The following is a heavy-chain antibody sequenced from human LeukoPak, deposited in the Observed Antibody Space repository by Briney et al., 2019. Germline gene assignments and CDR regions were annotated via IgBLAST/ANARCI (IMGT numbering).Heavy chain of an antibody. J-gene: IGHJ4*02. CDR1: GFTFSTSG. CDR3: AKGEWLADS. V-gene: IGHV3-30*02. CDR2: IRYDGNDK. D-gene: IGHD3-3*01. Sequence: GGSLRLSCEASGFTFSTSGMHWARQAPGKGLEWVAFIRYDGNDKYYADSVKGRFTISRDNSKNSLYLQINTLRPVDTAVYYCAKGEWLADSWGQGTLVTVSS.